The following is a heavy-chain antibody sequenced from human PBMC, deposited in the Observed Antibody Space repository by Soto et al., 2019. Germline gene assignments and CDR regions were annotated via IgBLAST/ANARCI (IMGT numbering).Heavy chain of an antibody. CDR1: GGSISSYY. CDR2: IYYSGST. V-gene: IGHV4-59*01. CDR3: ARGFGEIAAAGRSRWVYGMDV. Sequence: SETLSLTCXVSGGSISSYYWSWIRQPPGKGLEWIGYIYYSGSTNYNPSLKSRVTISVDTSKNQFSLKLSSVTAADTAVYYCARGFGEIAAAGRSRWVYGMDVWGQGTTVTVSS. D-gene: IGHD6-13*01. J-gene: IGHJ6*02.